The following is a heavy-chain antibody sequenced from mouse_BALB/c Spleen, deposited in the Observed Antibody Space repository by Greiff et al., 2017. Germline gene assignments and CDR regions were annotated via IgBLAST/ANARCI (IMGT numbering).Heavy chain of an antibody. J-gene: IGHJ2*01. V-gene: IGHV2-9*02. CDR3: ARDYTTVVASPLDY. D-gene: IGHD1-1*01. CDR1: GFSLTSYG. CDR2: IWAGGST. Sequence: VKLMESGPGLVAPSQSLSITCTVSGFSLTSYGVHWVRQPPGKGLEWLGVIWAGGSTNYNSALMSRLSISKDNSKSQVFLKMNSLQTDDTAMYYCARDYTTVVASPLDYWGQGTTLTVSS.